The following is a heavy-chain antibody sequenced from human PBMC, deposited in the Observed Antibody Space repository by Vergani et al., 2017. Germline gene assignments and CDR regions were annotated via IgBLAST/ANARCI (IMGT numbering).Heavy chain of an antibody. J-gene: IGHJ4*02. CDR1: GGSISSSSYY. D-gene: IGHD3-10*01. CDR2: IYYSGST. Sequence: QLQLQESGPGLVKPSETLSLTCTVSGGSISSSSYYWGWIRQPPGKGLEWIGSIYYSGSTYYNPSLKSRVTISVDTSKNQFSLKLSSVTAADTAVYYCARQSDAAMWITMVRGVIIDFDYWGQGTLVTVSS. CDR3: ARQSDAAMWITMVRGVIIDFDY. V-gene: IGHV4-39*01.